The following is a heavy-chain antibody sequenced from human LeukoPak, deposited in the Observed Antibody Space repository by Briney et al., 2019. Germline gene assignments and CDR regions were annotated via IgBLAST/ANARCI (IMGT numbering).Heavy chain of an antibody. J-gene: IGHJ6*03. CDR1: GGSISSGNW. V-gene: IGHV4-4*02. Sequence: PSETLSLTCDVSGGSISSGNWWSWVRQPPGKGLEWIGEIYHSGSTNYNPSLKSRVTISVDTSKNQFSLKLSSVTAADTAVYYCARRAKAGILTGYNIRYYYYYMDVWGKGTTVTISS. D-gene: IGHD3-9*01. CDR3: ARRAKAGILTGYNIRYYYYYMDV. CDR2: IYHSGST.